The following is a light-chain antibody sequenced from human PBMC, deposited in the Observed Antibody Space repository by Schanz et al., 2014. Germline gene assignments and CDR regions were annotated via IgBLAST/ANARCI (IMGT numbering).Light chain of an antibody. CDR2: DVT. V-gene: IGLV2-14*01. Sequence: QSALTQPASVSGSPGQSITISCTGTSSDIGSYNYVSWYQQYPGEAPKLIIYDVTYRPSGVSHRFSGSKSGNTASLTISGLLAEDEADYYCSSYRRTDTTYVVFGGGTKLTVL. J-gene: IGLJ2*01. CDR1: SSDIGSYNY. CDR3: SSYRRTDTTYVV.